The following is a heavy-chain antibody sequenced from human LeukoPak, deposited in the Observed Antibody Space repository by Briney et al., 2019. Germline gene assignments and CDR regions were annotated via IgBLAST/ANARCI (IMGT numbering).Heavy chain of an antibody. V-gene: IGHV4-59*02. CDR3: ARVPSRRCNDGTCYPIFDS. J-gene: IGHJ4*02. CDR1: GDSVTNYY. CDR2: IDKSGST. Sequence: PSETLSLTCTVSGDSVTNYYWSWIRLPPGKGLEWIGYIDKSGSTNYNPSLKSRVIISVDTSKNQLSLNLISVTAADTAVYYCARVPSRRCNDGTCYPIFDSWGQRTLVTDSS. D-gene: IGHD2-15*01.